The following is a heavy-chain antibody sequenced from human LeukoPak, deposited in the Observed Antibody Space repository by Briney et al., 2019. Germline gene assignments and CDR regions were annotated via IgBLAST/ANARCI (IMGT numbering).Heavy chain of an antibody. D-gene: IGHD1-14*01. J-gene: IGHJ3*02. V-gene: IGHV3-53*01. CDR1: GFTVSSNY. CDR3: ARVRATNRFDAFDI. CDR2: IYSGGST. Sequence: GGSLRLSCAASGFTVSSNYMSWVRQAPGKGLEWVSVIYSGGSTYYADSVKGRFTISRDNSKNTLYLQMNSLRAEDTAVYYCARVRATNRFDAFDIWGQGTMVTVSS.